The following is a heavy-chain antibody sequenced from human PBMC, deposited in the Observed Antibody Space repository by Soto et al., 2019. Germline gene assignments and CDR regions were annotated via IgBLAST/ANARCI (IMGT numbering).Heavy chain of an antibody. V-gene: IGHV1-18*01. J-gene: IGHJ6*02. Sequence: QVQLVQSGAEVKKPGASVKVSCKASGYTFTNYGISWVRQAPGQGLEWMGWISAYNGNTNYAQKLQGRVTMTTDTSTSTADMELRSLRSDDTAVYYCARVGDCSSTSCRYYYYYGMYVWGQGTTVTVSS. CDR3: ARVGDCSSTSCRYYYYYGMYV. CDR2: ISAYNGNT. CDR1: GYTFTNYG. D-gene: IGHD2-2*01.